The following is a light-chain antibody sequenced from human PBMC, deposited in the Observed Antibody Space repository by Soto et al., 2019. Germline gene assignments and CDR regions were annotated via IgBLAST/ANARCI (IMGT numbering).Light chain of an antibody. Sequence: VMAQPPLSLPVTPAEPAGISCXSXXXLLHSDGHNYLDWYLQTPGQPPHLLIYSASQRASGPPDRISGSGSGTDFTLNISRVEAEDVGVYYCMQALQNISFGQGTRLEIK. CDR1: XXLLHSDGHNY. V-gene: IGKV2-28*01. J-gene: IGKJ5*01. CDR2: SAS. CDR3: MQALQNIS.